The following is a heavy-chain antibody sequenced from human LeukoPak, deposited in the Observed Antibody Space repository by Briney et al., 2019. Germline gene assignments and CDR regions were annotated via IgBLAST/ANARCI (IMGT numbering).Heavy chain of an antibody. CDR1: GFTFSAYE. V-gene: IGHV3-48*03. CDR3: ARDLTGLPG. J-gene: IGHJ4*02. D-gene: IGHD7-27*01. Sequence: GGSLRLSCAASGFTFSAYEMHWVRQAPGKGLEWVSYISSTGSTTYYADSVKGRFTISRDNAKKSLYLQMSSLRAEDTAVCYCARDLTGLPGWGQGTLVTVSS. CDR2: ISSTGSTT.